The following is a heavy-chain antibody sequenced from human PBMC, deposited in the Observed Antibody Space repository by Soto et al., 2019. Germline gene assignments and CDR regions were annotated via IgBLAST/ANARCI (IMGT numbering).Heavy chain of an antibody. V-gene: IGHV1-69*12. CDR3: ATDGDCTNGVCPAYYFDY. Sequence: QVQLVQSGAEVKKPGSSVKVSCKASGGTFSSYAISWGRQAPGQGLEWMGGIIPIFGTANSAQKFQGSVTITADESTSTAYMELSSLRSEDTAVYYCATDGDCTNGVCPAYYFDYWGQGTLVTVSS. CDR2: IIPIFGTA. J-gene: IGHJ4*02. CDR1: GGTFSSYA. D-gene: IGHD2-8*01.